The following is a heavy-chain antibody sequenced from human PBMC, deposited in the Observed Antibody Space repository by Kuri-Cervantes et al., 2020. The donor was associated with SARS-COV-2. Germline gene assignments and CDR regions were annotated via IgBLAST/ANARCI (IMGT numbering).Heavy chain of an antibody. CDR2: ISSSSTI. CDR1: GFTFSDYY. J-gene: IGHJ4*02. Sequence: GSLRLSCAASGFTFSDYYMNWVRQAPGKGLEWVSSISSSSTIYYADSVKGRFTISRDNAKNPLYLQMNSLRAEDTAVYYCARDLYDSSGYYSPHVFDYWGQGTLVTVSS. V-gene: IGHV3-69-1*01. CDR3: ARDLYDSSGYYSPHVFDY. D-gene: IGHD3-22*01.